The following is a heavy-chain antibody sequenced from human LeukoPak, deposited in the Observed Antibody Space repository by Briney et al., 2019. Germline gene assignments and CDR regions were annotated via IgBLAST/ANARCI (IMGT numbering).Heavy chain of an antibody. V-gene: IGHV2-5*02. D-gene: IGHD4-17*01. CDR2: IYWDDDK. CDR3: AHTLVQNYDYGDYNWFDP. CDR1: GFSLSTSGVG. Sequence: GSGPTLVKPTQTLTLTCTFSGFSLSTSGVGVGWIRQPPGKALEWLALIYWDDDKRYSPSLKSRLTITKDTSKNQVVLTMTNMDPVDTATYYCAHTLVQNYDYGDYNWFDPWGQGTLVTVSS. J-gene: IGHJ5*02.